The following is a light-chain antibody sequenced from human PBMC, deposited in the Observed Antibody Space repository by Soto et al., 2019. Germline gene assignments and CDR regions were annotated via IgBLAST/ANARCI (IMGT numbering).Light chain of an antibody. Sequence: EIVMTQSPATLSVSPGERATLACRASQSVSSNFAWYQQKPGQAPRLLIYGASTRATGVPARFSGSESGTEFTLTISSLQPEDFAVYYCQQYNTWPQTFGEGTKLEIK. V-gene: IGKV3-15*01. CDR2: GAS. CDR1: QSVSSN. J-gene: IGKJ2*01. CDR3: QQYNTWPQT.